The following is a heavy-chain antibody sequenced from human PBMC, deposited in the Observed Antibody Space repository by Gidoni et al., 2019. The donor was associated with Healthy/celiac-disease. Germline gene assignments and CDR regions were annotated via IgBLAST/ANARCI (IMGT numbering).Heavy chain of an antibody. CDR2: ISGSGGST. CDR3: AKGETYGSGIGYFDY. CDR1: GFTFRSYA. Sequence: EVQLLESGGGLVQPGGSLRLSCAASGFTFRSYAMSWVRQAPGKGLEWVSAISGSGGSTYYADSVKGRFTISRDNSKNTLYLQMNSLRAEDTAVYYCAKGETYGSGIGYFDYWGQGTLVTVSS. J-gene: IGHJ4*02. D-gene: IGHD3-10*01. V-gene: IGHV3-23*01.